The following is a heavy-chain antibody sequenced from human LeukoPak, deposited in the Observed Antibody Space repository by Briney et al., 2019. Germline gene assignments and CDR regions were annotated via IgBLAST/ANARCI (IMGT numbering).Heavy chain of an antibody. V-gene: IGHV3-7*01. D-gene: IGHD2-2*01. CDR3: AREDIVVVPAAMPKTDYYYYGMDV. J-gene: IGHJ6*02. Sequence: GGSLRLSCAVSGFTFSGFWMSWSRQAPGKGLEWVANIKQDGSEKYYVDSVKGRFTISRDNAKNSLYLQMNSLRAEDTAVYYCAREDIVVVPAAMPKTDYYYYGMDVWGQGTTVTVSS. CDR1: GFTFSGFW. CDR2: IKQDGSEK.